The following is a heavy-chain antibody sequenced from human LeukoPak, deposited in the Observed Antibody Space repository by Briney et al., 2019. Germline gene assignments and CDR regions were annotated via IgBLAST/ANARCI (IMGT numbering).Heavy chain of an antibody. V-gene: IGHV3-30*04. Sequence: GGSLRLSCAASGFSFSHYAIHWVRQAPGKGLEWVSLISYNGGNKYYADSVKGRFTISRDNAENSLYLQINSLRAEDTAVYYCARSGPGYYDSANYYRFDYWGQGTLVTVSS. CDR2: ISYNGGNK. CDR3: ARSGPGYYDSANYYRFDY. J-gene: IGHJ4*02. CDR1: GFSFSHYA. D-gene: IGHD3-22*01.